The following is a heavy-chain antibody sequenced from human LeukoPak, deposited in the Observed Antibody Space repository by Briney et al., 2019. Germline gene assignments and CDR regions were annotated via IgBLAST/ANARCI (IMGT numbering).Heavy chain of an antibody. Sequence: SETLSLTCTVSGGSISSYYWSWIRQPPGKALEWIGNIFYTGSTNYNPSLKSRVTISVDTSKNQFSLKLSSVTAADTAVYYCARDFHLDVWGKGTTVTISS. J-gene: IGHJ6*04. CDR2: IFYTGST. V-gene: IGHV4-59*12. CDR1: GGSISSYY. CDR3: ARDFHLDV.